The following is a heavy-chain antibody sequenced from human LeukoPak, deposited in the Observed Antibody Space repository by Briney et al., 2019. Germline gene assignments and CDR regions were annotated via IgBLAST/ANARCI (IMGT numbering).Heavy chain of an antibody. CDR1: GGSFSGYY. Sequence: SETLSLTCAVYGGSFSGYYWSWIRQPPGKGLEWIGEINHSGSTNYNPSLKSRVTISVDTSKNQFSLKLSSVTAADTAVYYCARGDITSRFDYWGQGTLVTDSS. CDR3: ARGDITSRFDY. CDR2: INHSGST. J-gene: IGHJ4*02. V-gene: IGHV4-34*01.